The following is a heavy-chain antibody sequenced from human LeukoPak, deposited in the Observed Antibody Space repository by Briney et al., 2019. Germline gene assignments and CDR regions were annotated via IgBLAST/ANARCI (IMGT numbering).Heavy chain of an antibody. D-gene: IGHD5-18*01. Sequence: PGGSLRLSCAASGFTFSSYWMSWVRQAPGKGLEWVANIKQDGSEKYYVDSVKGRFTISGDNAKNSLYLQMNSLRAEDTAVYYCARWINTYTLRGYSYGYYWGQGTLVTVSS. CDR2: IKQDGSEK. CDR1: GFTFSSYW. V-gene: IGHV3-7*01. J-gene: IGHJ4*02. CDR3: ARWINTYTLRGYSYGYY.